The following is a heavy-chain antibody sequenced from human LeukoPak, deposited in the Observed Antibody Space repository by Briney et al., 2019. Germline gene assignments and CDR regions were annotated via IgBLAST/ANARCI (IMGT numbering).Heavy chain of an antibody. CDR3: AREGQQLVPPFDY. D-gene: IGHD6-6*01. CDR2: IYVSGST. J-gene: IGHJ4*02. V-gene: IGHV4-61*02. CDR1: GGSISSGGYY. Sequence: SQTLSLTCTVSGGSISSGGYYWSWIRQPPGKGLEWIGRIYVSGSTNYNPSLESRVTISVDTSKNQFSLQLTSLTAADTAVYYCAREGQQLVPPFDYWGQGTLVTVSS.